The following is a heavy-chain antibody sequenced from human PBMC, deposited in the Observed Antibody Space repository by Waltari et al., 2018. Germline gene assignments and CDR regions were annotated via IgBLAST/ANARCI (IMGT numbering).Heavy chain of an antibody. J-gene: IGHJ6*03. CDR1: GGSISSYY. Sequence: QVQLQESGPGLVKPSETLSLTCTVAGGSISSYYWSWIRQPAGKGREWIGRLYTSGSINSNPSLKSRVTMSVDTSKNQFSLKLSSVTAADTAVYYCARDGRFPYYYYYMDVWGKGTTVTISS. D-gene: IGHD3-3*01. V-gene: IGHV4-4*07. CDR2: LYTSGSI. CDR3: ARDGRFPYYYYYMDV.